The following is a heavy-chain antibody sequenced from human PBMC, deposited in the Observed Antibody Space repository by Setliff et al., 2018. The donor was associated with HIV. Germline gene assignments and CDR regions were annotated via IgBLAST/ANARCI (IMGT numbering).Heavy chain of an antibody. V-gene: IGHV1-58*02. CDR2: VVVGSGNT. CDR3: AADCSGGSCPEYFQH. Sequence: SVKVSCKASGFTFTSSAMQWVRQARGQRLEWVGWVVVGSGNTNYAQKFQERVTITRDMSTSTAYMELSSLRSEDTAVYYCAADCSGGSCPEYFQHWGQGTLVTVSS. J-gene: IGHJ1*01. D-gene: IGHD2-15*01. CDR1: GFTFTSSA.